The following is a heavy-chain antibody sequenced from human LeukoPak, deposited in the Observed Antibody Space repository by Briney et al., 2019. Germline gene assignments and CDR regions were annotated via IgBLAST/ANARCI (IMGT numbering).Heavy chain of an antibody. CDR1: GYSFTSYW. Sequence: GESLKISCKGSGYSFTSYWIGWVRQMPGKGLEWMGIIYPGDSDTRYSPSFQGQVTISADKSFSTAYLQWSSLKASDTAMYYCARRRLGELSDDAFDIWGQGTMVTVSS. CDR2: IYPGDSDT. J-gene: IGHJ3*02. CDR3: ARRRLGELSDDAFDI. V-gene: IGHV5-51*01. D-gene: IGHD3-16*02.